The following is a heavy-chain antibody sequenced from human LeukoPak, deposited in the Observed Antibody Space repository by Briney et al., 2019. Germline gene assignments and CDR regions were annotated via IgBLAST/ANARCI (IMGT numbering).Heavy chain of an antibody. J-gene: IGHJ5*02. CDR1: GFTFSSYW. CDR2: IKEDGSEK. CDR3: SQGLLS. Sequence: GGSLRLSCAASGFTFSSYWMSWVRQAPGKGLEWVANIKEDGSEKYYVDSVKGRFTISRDNAKNSLYLQLNSLRPDDTAVFYCSQGLLSWGQGTLLTVAA. V-gene: IGHV3-7*01.